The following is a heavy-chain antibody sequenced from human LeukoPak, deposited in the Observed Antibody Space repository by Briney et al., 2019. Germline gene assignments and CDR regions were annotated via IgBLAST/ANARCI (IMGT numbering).Heavy chain of an antibody. CDR2: IIPILGIA. J-gene: IGHJ6*02. CDR1: GGTFSSYA. D-gene: IGHD5-12*01. CDR3: ARGRIIVASGYYYYGMDV. V-gene: IGHV1-69*04. Sequence: SVKVSCKASGGTFSSYAISWVRQTPGQGLEWMGRIIPILGIANYAQKFQGRVTITADKSTSTAYMELSSMRSEDAAVYYCARGRIIVASGYYYYGMDVWAKGPRSPSP.